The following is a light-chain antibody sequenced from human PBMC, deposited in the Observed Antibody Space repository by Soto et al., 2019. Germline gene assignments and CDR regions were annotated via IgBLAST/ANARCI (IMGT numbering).Light chain of an antibody. V-gene: IGKV1-5*01. J-gene: IGKJ4*01. Sequence: DIQMTQSPSALSASVGDRVIITFRASQTISSWLAWYQQKPGKAPNLLIYDASTLESGVPSRFRGSRSGTEFTLTISRLHPDDFATYYCQQYDASAPALTFGGGTKVEIK. CDR3: QQYDASAPALT. CDR1: QTISSW. CDR2: DAS.